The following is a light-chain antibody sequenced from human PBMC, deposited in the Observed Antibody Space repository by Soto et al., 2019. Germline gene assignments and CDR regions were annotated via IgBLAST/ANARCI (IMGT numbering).Light chain of an antibody. CDR1: QDIVQY. CDR3: PQYDSFPRT. CDR2: DAF. Sequence: DIQMTQSPSSLSASAGDRVTITCQASQDIVQYLNWYQQKPGKAPKLLIDDAFNLETGVPSRFSGSGSGTDFTFTISSLQPEDIATYYCPQYDSFPRTFGQGTKVDIK. J-gene: IGKJ1*01. V-gene: IGKV1-33*01.